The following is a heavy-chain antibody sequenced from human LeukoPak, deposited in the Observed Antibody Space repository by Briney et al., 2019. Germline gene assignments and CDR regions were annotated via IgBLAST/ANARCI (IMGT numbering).Heavy chain of an antibody. Sequence: GGSLRLSCAVSGFTFNNYWMSWVRQAPGKGLEWVANIKQDGSQKYYVDSVKGRFTISRDNTKNSLSLQMNTLRAEDTAVYYCARNYARRLQFGGFDIWGQGTMVTVSS. CDR2: IKQDGSQK. CDR3: ARNYARRLQFGGFDI. D-gene: IGHD5-24*01. J-gene: IGHJ3*02. V-gene: IGHV3-7*05. CDR1: GFTFNNYW.